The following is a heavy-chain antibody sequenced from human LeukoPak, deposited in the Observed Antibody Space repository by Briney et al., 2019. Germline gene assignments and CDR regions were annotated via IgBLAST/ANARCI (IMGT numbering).Heavy chain of an antibody. CDR3: ARGIRYYGSGSYYNGIDY. CDR2: INPNSGGT. CDR1: GYTFTGYY. D-gene: IGHD3-10*01. J-gene: IGHJ4*02. Sequence: GASVKVSCKASGYTFTGYYMHWVRQAPGQGLEWMGWINPNSGGTNYAQKFQGRVTMTRDTSISTAYMELSRLRSDDTAVYYCARGIRYYGSGSYYNGIDYWGQGTLVTVSS. V-gene: IGHV1-2*02.